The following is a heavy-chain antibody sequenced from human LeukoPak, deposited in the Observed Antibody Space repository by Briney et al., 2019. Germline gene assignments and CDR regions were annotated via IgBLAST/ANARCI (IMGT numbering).Heavy chain of an antibody. CDR1: GFTFSRYW. CDR3: ARVDYSDYGFDY. CDR2: INSDGSST. Sequence: GGSLRLSCAASGFTFSRYWMHWVRQAPGKGLVWVSCINSDGSSTAYADSVKGRFTISRDNAKNTLYLQMNSLRAEDTAVYYCARVDYSDYGFDYWGQGTLVTVSS. V-gene: IGHV3-74*01. D-gene: IGHD4-17*01. J-gene: IGHJ4*02.